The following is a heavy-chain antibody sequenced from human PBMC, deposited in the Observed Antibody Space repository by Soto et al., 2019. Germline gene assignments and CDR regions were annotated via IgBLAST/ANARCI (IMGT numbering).Heavy chain of an antibody. CDR2: IFPGHSNT. V-gene: IGHV5-51*01. CDR1: GYSFTDYW. J-gene: IGHJ4*02. CDR3: ARMYNNGWYYFDY. Sequence: GESLKISCKGSGYSFTDYWIGWVRQMPGKGLEWMGIIFPGHSNTRYSPSFQGQVTISADKSISTAYLQWSSLKASDTAMYFCARMYNNGWYYFDYWGQGTRVTVSS. D-gene: IGHD6-19*01.